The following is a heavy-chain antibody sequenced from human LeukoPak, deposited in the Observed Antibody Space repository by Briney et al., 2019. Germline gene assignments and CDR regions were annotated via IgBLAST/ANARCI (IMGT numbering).Heavy chain of an antibody. CDR2: IIPIFGTA. V-gene: IGHV1-69*13. CDR3: ARGGSSWYYFDY. D-gene: IGHD6-13*01. CDR1: GGTFSSYA. Sequence: ASVKVSCKASGGTFSSYAISWLRQAPGQGLEWMGGIIPIFGTANYAQKFQGRVTITADESTSTAYMELSSLRSEDTAVYYCARGGSSWYYFDYWGQGTLVTVSS. J-gene: IGHJ4*02.